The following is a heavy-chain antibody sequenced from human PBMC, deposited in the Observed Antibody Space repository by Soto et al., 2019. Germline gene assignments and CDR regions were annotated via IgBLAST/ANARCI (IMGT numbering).Heavy chain of an antibody. D-gene: IGHD6-13*01. Sequence: PGGSLRLSCAASGFIFSGFGVRWVRQSPGKGLEWVAVTSFDGSEKFYAESVRGRFNISRDNSKNTVYLHMNSLRPEDTAMYYCARDQRPNSSSLYYYFYGMDVWGQGTTVTVSS. J-gene: IGHJ6*02. V-gene: IGHV3-30*03. CDR1: GFIFSGFG. CDR2: TSFDGSEK. CDR3: ARDQRPNSSSLYYYFYGMDV.